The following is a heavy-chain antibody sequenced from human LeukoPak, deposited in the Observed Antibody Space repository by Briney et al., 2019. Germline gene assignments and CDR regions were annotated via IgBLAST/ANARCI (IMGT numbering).Heavy chain of an antibody. D-gene: IGHD3-10*01. CDR3: ARDFYGSGSYYTVAFDS. Sequence: PGGSLRLSCAASGFTLRSHAMSWVRQAPGRGLEWVASIDGNGGDTYYADSVKGRFPISRDHSKNTVYLQMNSLSAEDTAVYYCARDFYGSGSYYTVAFDSWGQGTLVTVSS. CDR1: GFTLRSHA. J-gene: IGHJ4*02. V-gene: IGHV3-23*01. CDR2: IDGNGGDT.